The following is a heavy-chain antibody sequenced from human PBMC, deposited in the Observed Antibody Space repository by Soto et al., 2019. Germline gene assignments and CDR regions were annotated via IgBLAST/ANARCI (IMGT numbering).Heavy chain of an antibody. CDR1: GGYISSGCYY. V-gene: IGHV4-30-2*01. Sequence: SETMSLTCTVAGGYISSGCYYWSWIRQQPGKGLEWIGYIYYSGSTYYNPSLKSRVTISVDRSKNQFSLKLSSVTAADTAVYYCARVPDRWGQGTLVTVSS. CDR2: IYYSGST. CDR3: ARVPDR. J-gene: IGHJ5*02. D-gene: IGHD2-2*01.